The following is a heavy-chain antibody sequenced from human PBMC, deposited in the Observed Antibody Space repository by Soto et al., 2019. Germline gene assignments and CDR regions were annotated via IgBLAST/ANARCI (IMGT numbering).Heavy chain of an antibody. CDR3: AKWDSDPYYYGSGSYPFDY. CDR2: ISGSGGST. CDR1: GFTFSSYA. D-gene: IGHD3-10*01. Sequence: PGGSLRLSCAASGFTFSSYAMSWVRQAPGKGLEWVSAISGSGGSTYYADSVKGRFTISRDNSKNTLYLQMNSLRAEDTAVYYCAKWDSDPYYYGSGSYPFDYWGQGTLVTVSS. V-gene: IGHV3-23*01. J-gene: IGHJ4*02.